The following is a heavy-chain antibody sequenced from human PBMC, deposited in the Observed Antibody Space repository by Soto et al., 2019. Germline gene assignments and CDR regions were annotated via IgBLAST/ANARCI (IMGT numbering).Heavy chain of an antibody. CDR1: GFTFSTYA. CDR2: ISDGGGFT. V-gene: IGHV3-23*01. J-gene: IGHJ5*02. CDR3: ARDPGYSSIWSNWFDP. D-gene: IGHD6-13*01. Sequence: PGGSLRLSCAASGFTFSTYAMSWVRQAPGKGLEWVSTISDGGGFTYNADSVRGRFTISRDNSKNTLFLQMNSLRAEDTAVYYCARDPGYSSIWSNWFDPWGQGALVTV.